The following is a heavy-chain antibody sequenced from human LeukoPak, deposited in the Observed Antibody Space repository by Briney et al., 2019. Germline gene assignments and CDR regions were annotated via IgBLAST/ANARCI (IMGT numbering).Heavy chain of an antibody. CDR3: AKDTGPLMITFGGVVISYFDY. Sequence: GGSLRLSCAGSGFIFSNYAMSWVRQAPGKGLEWVSGIKGNGFDTYYADSVKGRFTVSRDNSKDTLSLQMNSLSAEDTAVYYCAKDTGPLMITFGGVVISYFDYWGQGALVTVSS. CDR1: GFIFSNYA. J-gene: IGHJ4*02. CDR2: IKGNGFDT. V-gene: IGHV3-23*01. D-gene: IGHD3-16*01.